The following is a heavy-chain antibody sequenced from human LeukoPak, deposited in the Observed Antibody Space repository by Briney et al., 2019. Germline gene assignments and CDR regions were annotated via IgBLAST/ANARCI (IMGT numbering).Heavy chain of an antibody. CDR3: ARDVLTTWAYYFDY. CDR2: IYTSGST. CDR1: GGSISSYY. D-gene: IGHD4-11*01. V-gene: IGHV4-4*07. Sequence: SQTLSLTCTVSGGSISSYYWSWIRQPAGKGLEWIGRIYTSGSTNYNPSLKSRVTMSVDTSKNQFSLKLSSVTAADTAVYYCARDVLTTWAYYFDYWGQGTLVTVSS. J-gene: IGHJ4*02.